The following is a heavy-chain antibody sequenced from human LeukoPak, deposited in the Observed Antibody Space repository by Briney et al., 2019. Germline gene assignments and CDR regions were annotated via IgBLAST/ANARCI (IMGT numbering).Heavy chain of an antibody. CDR1: GFTFSSYA. V-gene: IGHV3-23*01. CDR3: AKVETSGGANCYALDY. J-gene: IGHJ4*02. Sequence: GGSLRHSCAASGFTFSSYAMTWVRQAPDKGLEWVSAISGSDGSTYYADSVKGRFTISRDDSQNTLYLQMNSLSAEDTAVYYCAKVETSGGANCYALDYWGQGTLVTVSS. CDR2: ISGSDGST. D-gene: IGHD2-2*01.